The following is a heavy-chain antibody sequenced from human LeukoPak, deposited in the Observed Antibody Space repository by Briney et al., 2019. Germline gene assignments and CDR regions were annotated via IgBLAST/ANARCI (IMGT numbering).Heavy chain of an antibody. D-gene: IGHD4-17*01. CDR3: AKKNIDYGDYEGAFDI. V-gene: IGHV3-30*18. J-gene: IGHJ3*02. CDR1: GFTFSSYG. CDR2: ISYDGSNK. Sequence: GRSLRLSCAASGFTFSSYGMHWVRQAPGKGLEWVAVISYDGSNKYYADSVKGRFTISRDNSKNTLYLQMNSLRAEDTAVYYRAKKNIDYGDYEGAFDIWGQGTMVTVSS.